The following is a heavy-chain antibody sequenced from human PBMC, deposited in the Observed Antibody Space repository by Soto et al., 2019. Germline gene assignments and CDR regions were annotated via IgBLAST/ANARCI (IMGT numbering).Heavy chain of an antibody. D-gene: IGHD2-8*01. V-gene: IGHV4-34*01. CDR1: GGSFSDYY. CDR2: INHSGST. J-gene: IGHJ4*02. CDR3: ARRLRMADHDY. Sequence: QVQLQQWGAGLLKPSETLSLTCAVYGGSFSDYYWSWIRQPPGKGLEWIGEINHSGSTNYNPSLKSRVTISIETSKNQFSLKLSSVTAADTAVYYCARRLRMADHDYWGQGTLVTVSS.